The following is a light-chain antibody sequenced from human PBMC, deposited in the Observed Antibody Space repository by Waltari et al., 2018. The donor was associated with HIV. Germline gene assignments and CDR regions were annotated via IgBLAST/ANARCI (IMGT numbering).Light chain of an antibody. Sequence: EIVLTQSPATLSLSPGEKATLSCRASHSVSNFFAWYQQKPGQAPRLLSDDASNQATDIPARFTGRWSGRDFTLTISNLEPEDFADYYCQQYGSSPPYTFGQGTKLEIK. CDR2: DAS. J-gene: IGKJ2*01. CDR1: HSVSNF. CDR3: QQYGSSPPYT. V-gene: IGKV3-11*02.